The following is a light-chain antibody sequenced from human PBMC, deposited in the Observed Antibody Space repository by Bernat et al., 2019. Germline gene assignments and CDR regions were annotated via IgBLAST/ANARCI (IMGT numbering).Light chain of an antibody. J-gene: IGKJ1*01. CDR2: KAS. Sequence: IQMTQSPSTLSASVGDIVTITCRASQSISSWLAWYHQQPGKAAKLLIDKASSLESGVPSRFSGSGSGTEFTLTISSLQPDDFATYYCQQYNSYSWTFGQGTKVEIK. V-gene: IGKV1-5*03. CDR3: QQYNSYSWT. CDR1: QSISSW.